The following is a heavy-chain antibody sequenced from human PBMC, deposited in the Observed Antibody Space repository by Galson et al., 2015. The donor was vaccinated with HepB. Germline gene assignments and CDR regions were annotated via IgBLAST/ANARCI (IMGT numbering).Heavy chain of an antibody. CDR1: GFTFSTYA. Sequence: SLRLSCAASGFTFSTYAMSWVRQAPGKGLEWVSTVSGNGNNIYYADSVRGRFTISRDNSKNTLYLQMNSLRAEDTAVYYCAKRGGTYLGGLEYWGQGILVTVSS. V-gene: IGHV3-23*01. CDR3: AKRGGTYLGGLEY. J-gene: IGHJ4*02. D-gene: IGHD1-26*01. CDR2: VSGNGNNI.